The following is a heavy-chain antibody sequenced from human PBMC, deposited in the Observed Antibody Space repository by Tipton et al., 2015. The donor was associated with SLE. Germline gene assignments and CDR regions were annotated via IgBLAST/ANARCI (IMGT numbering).Heavy chain of an antibody. J-gene: IGHJ4*02. CDR3: ARGEAGDY. CDR2: IYYSGST. CDR1: GGSISLTSFN. V-gene: IGHV4-61*05. Sequence: TLSLTCTVSGGSISLTSFNWGWIRQPPGKGLEWIGYIYYSGSTNYNPSLKSRVTISVDTSKNQFSLKLSSVTAADTAVYYCARGEAGDYWGQGTLVTVSS. D-gene: IGHD6-19*01.